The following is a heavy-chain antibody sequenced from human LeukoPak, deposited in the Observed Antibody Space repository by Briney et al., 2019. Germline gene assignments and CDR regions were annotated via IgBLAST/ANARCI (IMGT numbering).Heavy chain of an antibody. Sequence: GGTLRLSCAASGFTFSSYSMNWVRQAPGKGLECVSSISSSSSSIYYADSVKGRFTISRDDAKNSLYLQMNSLRAEDTAVYYCARTATDTGEFDYWGQGTLVTVSS. D-gene: IGHD6-13*01. V-gene: IGHV3-21*01. CDR1: GFTFSSYS. CDR2: ISSSSSSI. J-gene: IGHJ4*02. CDR3: ARTATDTGEFDY.